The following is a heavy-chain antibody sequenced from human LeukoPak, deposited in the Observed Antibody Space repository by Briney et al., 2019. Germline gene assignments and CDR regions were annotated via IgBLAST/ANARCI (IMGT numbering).Heavy chain of an antibody. CDR1: GYSFTSYW. Sequence: GESLKISCKGSGYSFTSYWIGWVRQMPGKGLEWMGIIYPADSDTRYSPSFQGHVTISADKSISTAYLQWSSLKASDTAMYYCARSPWFGEFRSNWFDPWGQGALVTVSS. D-gene: IGHD3-10*01. V-gene: IGHV5-51*01. J-gene: IGHJ5*02. CDR2: IYPADSDT. CDR3: ARSPWFGEFRSNWFDP.